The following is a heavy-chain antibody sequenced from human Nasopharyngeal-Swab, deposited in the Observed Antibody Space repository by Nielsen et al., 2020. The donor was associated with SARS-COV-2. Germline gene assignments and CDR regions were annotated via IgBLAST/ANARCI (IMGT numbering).Heavy chain of an antibody. CDR2: IDYSGST. CDR1: GGSISNSYY. V-gene: IGHV4-39*07. CDR3: ARGIAAAGTRFHYYYYYYMDV. J-gene: IGHJ6*03. D-gene: IGHD6-13*01. Sequence: SETLSLTCTVSGGSISNSYYWGWIRQPPGRGLEWIGSIDYSGSTNYNPSLKSRVTISVDKSKNQFSLKLSSVTAADTAVYYCARGIAAAGTRFHYYYYYYMDVWGKGTTVTVSS.